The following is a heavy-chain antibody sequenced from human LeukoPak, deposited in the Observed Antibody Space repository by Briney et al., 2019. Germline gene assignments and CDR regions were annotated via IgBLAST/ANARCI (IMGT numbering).Heavy chain of an antibody. CDR1: GFTFSSYA. CDR3: AKRRRYYYDSSGYPGYYFDY. V-gene: IGHV3-23*01. Sequence: GGSLRLSCAASGFTFSSYAMSWVRQAPGKGLEWVSAISGSGGSTYYADSVKGRFTISRDNSENTLYLQMNSLRAEDTAVYYCAKRRRYYYDSSGYPGYYFDYWGQGTLATVSS. D-gene: IGHD3-22*01. J-gene: IGHJ4*02. CDR2: ISGSGGST.